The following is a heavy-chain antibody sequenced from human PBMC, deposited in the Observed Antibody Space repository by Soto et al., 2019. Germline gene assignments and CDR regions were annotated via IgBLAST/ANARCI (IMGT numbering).Heavy chain of an antibody. D-gene: IGHD5-12*01. Sequence: ASVKVSCKASGYTFTSYGISWVRQAPGQGLEWMGWISAYNGNTNYAQKLQGRVTMTTDTSTSTAYMELRSLRSDATAVYYCARARRGYSGYDFDYWGQGTLVTVSS. CDR3: ARARRGYSGYDFDY. J-gene: IGHJ4*02. CDR2: ISAYNGNT. CDR1: GYTFTSYG. V-gene: IGHV1-18*01.